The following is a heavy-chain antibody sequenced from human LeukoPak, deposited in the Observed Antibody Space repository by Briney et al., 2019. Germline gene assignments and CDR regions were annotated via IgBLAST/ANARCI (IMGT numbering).Heavy chain of an antibody. CDR3: AKSKEDCCGSFDP. CDR1: GFTFSSYS. D-gene: IGHD2-15*01. V-gene: IGHV3-48*01. Sequence: GGSLRLSCAASGFTFSSYSMNWVRQAPGKGLEWVSYISSSSNTIYYADSVKGRFTISRDNSKNTLYLQMSSLRAEDTAVYYCAKSKEDCCGSFDPWGQGTLVTVSS. CDR2: ISSSSNTI. J-gene: IGHJ5*02.